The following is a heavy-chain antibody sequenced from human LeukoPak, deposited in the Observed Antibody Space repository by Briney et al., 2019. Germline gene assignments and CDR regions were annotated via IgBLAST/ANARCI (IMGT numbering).Heavy chain of an antibody. V-gene: IGHV4-39*07. Sequence: SETLSLTCTVSGGSISSSSYYWGWIRQPPGKGLEWIGSIYYSGSTYYNPSLKSRVTISVDTSKNQFSLKLSSVTAADTAVYYCASPRGATPNPFDYWGQGTLVTVSS. D-gene: IGHD1-26*01. CDR2: IYYSGST. J-gene: IGHJ4*02. CDR1: GGSISSSSYY. CDR3: ASPRGATPNPFDY.